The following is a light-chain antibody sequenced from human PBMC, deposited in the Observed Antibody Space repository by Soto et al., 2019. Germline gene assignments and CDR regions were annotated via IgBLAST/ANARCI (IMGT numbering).Light chain of an antibody. Sequence: TQMTQAPATLSASEADRVTIPCRASQSISYWLAWYQQKPGKAPNLLIYDASNLESGVPSRFSGSGSETEFTLTISSLFPDDFATYYCQQYNRDWTCGQGTRWIS. CDR2: DAS. CDR1: QSISYW. V-gene: IGKV1-5*01. J-gene: IGKJ1*01. CDR3: QQYNRDWT.